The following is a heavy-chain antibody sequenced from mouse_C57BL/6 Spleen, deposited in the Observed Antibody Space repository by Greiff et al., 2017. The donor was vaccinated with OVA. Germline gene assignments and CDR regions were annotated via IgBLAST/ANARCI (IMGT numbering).Heavy chain of an antibody. J-gene: IGHJ3*01. Sequence: VKLMESGPGLVAPSQSLSITCTFSGFSLTSFCVDWVRQSPGKGLEWLGVLWGVGITNYNSVLKSRLSISKDNSKSQVFLKMNSLQTDDTAMYYCASGGPKYYGSSWFAYWGQGTPVTVSA. CDR2: LWGVGIT. CDR3: ASGGPKYYGSSWFAY. CDR1: GFSLTSFC. V-gene: IGHV2-6*01. D-gene: IGHD1-1*01.